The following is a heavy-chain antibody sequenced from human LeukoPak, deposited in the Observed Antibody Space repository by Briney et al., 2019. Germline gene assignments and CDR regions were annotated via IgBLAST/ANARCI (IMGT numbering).Heavy chain of an antibody. Sequence: GGSLRLSCAASGFIFSTYGMHWVRQAPGKGLEWVAVIWYDGSNKYYADSVKGRFTISRDNSKNTLYLQMNSLRAEDTAVYYCARALSDFWSGRLTYGMDVWGQGTTVTVSS. CDR2: IWYDGSNK. CDR3: ARALSDFWSGRLTYGMDV. V-gene: IGHV3-33*01. CDR1: GFIFSTYG. J-gene: IGHJ6*02. D-gene: IGHD3-3*01.